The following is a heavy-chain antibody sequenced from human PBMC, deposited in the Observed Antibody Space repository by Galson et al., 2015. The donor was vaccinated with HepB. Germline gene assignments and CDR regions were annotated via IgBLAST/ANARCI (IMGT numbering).Heavy chain of an antibody. J-gene: IGHJ5*02. V-gene: IGHV3-11*06. CDR2: ITSNNDYT. CDR3: ARGPPRGYGYVYWFDP. CDR1: GFTLSDYY. D-gene: IGHD5-18*01. Sequence: SLRLSCASSGFTLSDYYMTWVRQAPGKGLEWVSYITSNNDYTKYAGSVQGRFTISRDNAKNSLFLQMNSLRVEDTGVYYCARGPPRGYGYVYWFDPWGQGTLVTVSS.